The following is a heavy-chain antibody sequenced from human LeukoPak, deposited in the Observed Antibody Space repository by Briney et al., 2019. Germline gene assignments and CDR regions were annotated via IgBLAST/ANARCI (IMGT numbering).Heavy chain of an antibody. J-gene: IGHJ4*02. Sequence: PGGSLRLSCAASGFAFSTYWMHWVRQVPGKGLVCVSCINSDGSTTTYADSVKGRFTISRDNAKNTVYLQMNSLRADDTAVYYCARGGGSAGDFWGQGILVTVSS. CDR3: ARGGGSAGDF. V-gene: IGHV3-74*01. D-gene: IGHD1-26*01. CDR2: INSDGSTT. CDR1: GFAFSTYW.